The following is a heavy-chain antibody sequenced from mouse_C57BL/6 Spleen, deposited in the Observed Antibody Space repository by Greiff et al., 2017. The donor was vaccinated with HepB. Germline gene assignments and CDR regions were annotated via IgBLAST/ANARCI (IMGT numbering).Heavy chain of an antibody. D-gene: IGHD4-1*01. CDR2: IYPGDGDT. CDR1: GYAFSSSW. Sequence: LVESGPELVKPGASVKISCKASGYAFSSSWMNWVKQRPGKGLEWIGRIYPGDGDTNYNGKFKGKATLTADKSSSTAYMQLSSLTSEDSAVYFCAKTEDGAMDYWGQGTSVTVSS. V-gene: IGHV1-82*01. CDR3: AKTEDGAMDY. J-gene: IGHJ4*01.